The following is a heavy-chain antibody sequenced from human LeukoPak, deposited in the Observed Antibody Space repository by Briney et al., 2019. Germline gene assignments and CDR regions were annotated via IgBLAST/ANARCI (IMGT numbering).Heavy chain of an antibody. J-gene: IGHJ6*02. CDR3: ARGQEGDQLLRYYYYYGMDV. CDR2: INPNSGGT. Sequence: ASVKVSCKASGYTFTGYYMHWVRQAPGRGLEWMGRINPNSGGTNYAQKFQGRVTMTRDTSISTAYMELSRLRSDDTAVYYCARGQEGDQLLRYYYYYGMDVWGQGTTVTVSS. V-gene: IGHV1-2*06. D-gene: IGHD2-2*01. CDR1: GYTFTGYY.